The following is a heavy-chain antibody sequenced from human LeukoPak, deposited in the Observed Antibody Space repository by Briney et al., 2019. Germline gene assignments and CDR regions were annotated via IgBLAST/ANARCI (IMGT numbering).Heavy chain of an antibody. J-gene: IGHJ3*02. CDR3: AREGCTNGVCSSRAFDI. CDR2: IYSGGST. D-gene: IGHD2-8*01. V-gene: IGHV3-53*01. Sequence: GGSLRLSCAASGFTVSSNYMSWVRQAPGKGLEWVSVIYSGGSTHYADSVKGRFTISRDNSKNTLYLQMNSLRAEDTAVYYCAREGCTNGVCSSRAFDIWGQGTMVTVSS. CDR1: GFTVSSNY.